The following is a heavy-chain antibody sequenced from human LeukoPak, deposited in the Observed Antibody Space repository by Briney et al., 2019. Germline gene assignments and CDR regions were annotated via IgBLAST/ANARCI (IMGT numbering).Heavy chain of an antibody. V-gene: IGHV3-48*02. CDR1: GFTFHLHA. J-gene: IGHJ3*02. CDR2: ISSSTNTI. Sequence: TGGSLRLSCAASGFTFHLHAMHWVRQAPGKGLEWVSYISSSTNTIYYADSVKGRFTISRDNAKNSLFLQMNSLRDEDTAVYYCARGGYGANDDAFDIWGQGTMVTVSS. D-gene: IGHD4-23*01. CDR3: ARGGYGANDDAFDI.